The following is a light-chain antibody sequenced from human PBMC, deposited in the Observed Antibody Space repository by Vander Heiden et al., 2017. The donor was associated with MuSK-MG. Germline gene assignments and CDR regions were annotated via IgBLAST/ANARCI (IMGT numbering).Light chain of an antibody. V-gene: IGKV1-39*01. Sequence: DIQMTQSPSSLSASVGDRVTITCRASQTISSYLNWYQQKPGKAPNVLINGASRLQSGVPSRFSGSGSGTDFTLTISSLQPEDFATYFCHQTYSTPETFGQGSKVEIK. CDR1: QTISSY. J-gene: IGKJ1*01. CDR2: GAS. CDR3: HQTYSTPET.